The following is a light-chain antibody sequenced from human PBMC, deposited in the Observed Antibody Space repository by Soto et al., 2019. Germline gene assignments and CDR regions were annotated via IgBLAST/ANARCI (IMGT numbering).Light chain of an antibody. J-gene: IGKJ4*02. V-gene: IGKV3-20*01. CDR3: QQYGSSRWT. CDR2: GAS. Sequence: ESVLTRSPGTLSLSPGQGDTLSCRASQSVSSSYLAWYQQKPGQAPRLLIYGASSMSTGIPDRFSGSGSGTDFTLTISRLEPEDFAAYYCQQYGSSRWTFGGGTKVDIK. CDR1: QSVSSSY.